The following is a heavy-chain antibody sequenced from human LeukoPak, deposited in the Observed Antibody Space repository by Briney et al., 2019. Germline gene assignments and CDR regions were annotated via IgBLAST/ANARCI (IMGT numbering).Heavy chain of an antibody. D-gene: IGHD1-26*01. CDR2: IDEDGRIT. Sequence: GGSLRLSCTASGFAFETYWMHWVRQVPGKGLVWVSRIDEDGRITNYADSENGRFSISRDNAKNTLYLQMNSLRDEDTALYYCTRDLGGRSGYWGQGTLVTVSA. J-gene: IGHJ4*02. CDR3: TRDLGGRSGY. CDR1: GFAFETYW. V-gene: IGHV3-74*01.